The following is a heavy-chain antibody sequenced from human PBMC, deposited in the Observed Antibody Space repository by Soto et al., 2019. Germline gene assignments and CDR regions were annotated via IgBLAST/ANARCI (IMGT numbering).Heavy chain of an antibody. Sequence: ASVKVSCKASGYTFTGYYMHWVRQAPGQGLEWMGWINPNSGSTNYAQKFQGWVTMTRDTSTSTAYMELTSLTSEDTAVYYCARNLAAGDYWGQGTLVTVSS. J-gene: IGHJ4*02. CDR1: GYTFTGYY. D-gene: IGHD6-13*01. CDR2: INPNSGST. V-gene: IGHV1-2*04. CDR3: ARNLAAGDY.